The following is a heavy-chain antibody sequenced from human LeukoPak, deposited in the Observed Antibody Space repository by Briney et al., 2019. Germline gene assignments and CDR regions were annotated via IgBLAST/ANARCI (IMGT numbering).Heavy chain of an antibody. CDR2: IIPIFGTA. CDR1: GGTFSTYA. J-gene: IGHJ2*01. CDR3: AREPLERYFGL. Sequence: GASVKVSCKASGGTFSTYAISGVRQAPGQGLEWMGGIIPIFGTAHYPQNFQGRVTISADESTSTAFMELSSLRSEDTAVYYCAREPLERYFGLWGRGTLVTVSS. V-gene: IGHV1-69*13.